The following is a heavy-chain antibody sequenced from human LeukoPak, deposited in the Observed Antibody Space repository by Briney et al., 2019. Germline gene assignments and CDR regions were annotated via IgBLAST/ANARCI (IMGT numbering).Heavy chain of an antibody. D-gene: IGHD3-22*01. Sequence: PGGSLRLSCAASGFTFSSYSMNWVRQAPGKGLEWVSSISSSSSYIYYADSVKGRFTISRDNAKNSLYLQMNSLRAEDTAVYYCARGGAGAYYDSSGYYEDYYYGMDVWGQGTTVTVSS. CDR3: ARGGAGAYYDSSGYYEDYYYGMDV. V-gene: IGHV3-21*01. CDR1: GFTFSSYS. CDR2: ISSSSSYI. J-gene: IGHJ6*02.